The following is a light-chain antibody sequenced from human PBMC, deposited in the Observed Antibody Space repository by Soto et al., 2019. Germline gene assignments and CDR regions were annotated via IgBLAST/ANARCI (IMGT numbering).Light chain of an antibody. CDR3: QQRSNWPRT. CDR1: QSVSRY. CDR2: DAS. J-gene: IGKJ1*01. V-gene: IGKV3-11*01. Sequence: EIVLTQSPATLSLSPGERATLSCRASQSVSRYLAWYQQRVGQAPRLLIYDASNRATGIPARFSGGGSGTDFTLTISSLEPEDFAVYYCQQRSNWPRTFGQGTKVEIK.